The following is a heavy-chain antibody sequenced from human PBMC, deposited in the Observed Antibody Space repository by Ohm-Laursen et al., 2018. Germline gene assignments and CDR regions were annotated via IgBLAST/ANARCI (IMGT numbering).Heavy chain of an antibody. V-gene: IGHV4-4*07. CDR2: IYTSGST. J-gene: IGHJ4*02. CDR3: ASSYSSSGAYHY. D-gene: IGHD6-13*01. CDR1: GGSISSYY. Sequence: SDTLSLTCTVSGGSISSYYWSWIRQPAGKGLEWIGRIYTSGSTNYNPSLKSRVTMSVDTSTNQFSLKLSSVTAADTAVYYCASSYSSSGAYHYWGQGTLVTVSS.